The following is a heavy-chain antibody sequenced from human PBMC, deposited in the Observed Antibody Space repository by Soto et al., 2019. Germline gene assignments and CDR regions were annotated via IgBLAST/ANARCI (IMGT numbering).Heavy chain of an antibody. V-gene: IGHV3-21*01. CDR2: ISSRSSYI. CDR3: ARAPQLRGGSLRYFYWLLQSYFDF. D-gene: IGHD3-9*01. Sequence: EVQLVESGGGLVKPGGSLRLSCAASGFSFSSYSMNWVRQAPGKGLEWVPSISSRSSYIYYADSVKGRFTISRDNAKKSLYLQMNSLRAEDTAVYYGARAPQLRGGSLRYFYWLLQSYFDFWGQGNLVTVSS. J-gene: IGHJ4*02. CDR1: GFSFSSYS.